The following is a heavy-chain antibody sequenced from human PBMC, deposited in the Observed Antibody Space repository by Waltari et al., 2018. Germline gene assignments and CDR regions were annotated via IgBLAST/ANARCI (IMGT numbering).Heavy chain of an antibody. Sequence: QVQLVESGGGVVRHGGSLRLSCEASGFTFSSNGMHWVRRDPGKGLEWVAFIRYDGSNKYYADSVKGRFTISRDNSKNTLYLQMNSLRAEDTAVYYCAKDRGAVAGRYYFDYWGQGTLVTVSS. J-gene: IGHJ4*02. D-gene: IGHD6-19*01. CDR1: GFTFSSNG. CDR3: AKDRGAVAGRYYFDY. CDR2: IRYDGSNK. V-gene: IGHV3-30*02.